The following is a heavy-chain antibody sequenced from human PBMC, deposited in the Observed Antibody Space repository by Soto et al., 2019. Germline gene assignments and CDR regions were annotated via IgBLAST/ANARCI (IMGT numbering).Heavy chain of an antibody. CDR2: IYYSGST. Sequence: SETLSLTCTVSGGSVSSGSYYWSWIRQPPGKGLEWIGYIYYSGSTNYNPSLKSRVTISVDTSKHQFSLKLSSVTAADTAVYYCARDFVGRTGATRDRMDFRSQGTPV. CDR1: GGSVSSGSYY. V-gene: IGHV4-61*01. D-gene: IGHD1-7*01. J-gene: IGHJ6*02. CDR3: ARDFVGRTGATRDRMDF.